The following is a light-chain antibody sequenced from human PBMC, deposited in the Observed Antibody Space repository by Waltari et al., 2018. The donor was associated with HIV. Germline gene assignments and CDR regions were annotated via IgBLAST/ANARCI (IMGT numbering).Light chain of an antibody. Sequence: ALTQPAPLSGPPGPSITIPCIGTNSTPATFNFISWYQHHPGKAPHLLISDVNRRPSVVASRFSGSNAGNTASLTISGLQDDDEAYYSCRSYTRDSRFVFGTGTTVTVL. J-gene: IGLJ1*01. V-gene: IGLV2-14*03. CDR1: NSTPATFNF. CDR3: RSYTRDSRFV. CDR2: DVN.